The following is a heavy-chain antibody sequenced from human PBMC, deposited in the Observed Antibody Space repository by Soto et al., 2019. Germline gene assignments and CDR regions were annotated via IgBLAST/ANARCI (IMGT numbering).Heavy chain of an antibody. D-gene: IGHD4-4*01. V-gene: IGHV1-18*01. CDR2: ISGYNGNT. CDR3: AKADSNYAGRFSYYYMDV. Sequence: APVKVSCKASGYTFRSYGISWVRQAPGQGLEWMGWISGYNGNTHYSQKFQGKVTMTTDTSTSTAYMELRNLRSDDTAVYYCAKADSNYAGRFSYYYMDVWGTGTMVTVSS. CDR1: GYTFRSYG. J-gene: IGHJ6*03.